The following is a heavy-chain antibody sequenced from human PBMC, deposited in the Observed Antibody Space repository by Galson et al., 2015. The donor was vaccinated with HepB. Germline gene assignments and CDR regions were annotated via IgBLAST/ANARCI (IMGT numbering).Heavy chain of an antibody. Sequence: SVKVSCKASGGTFSSSAISWVRQAPGQGLEWMGGIIPIFGTADYAQKFQGRVTITADESTSTAYMELRSLRSEDTAVYYCARDPPYCSGGSCSDAFDIWGQGTMVTVSS. CDR3: ARDPPYCSGGSCSDAFDI. CDR1: GGTFSSSA. D-gene: IGHD2-15*01. J-gene: IGHJ3*02. CDR2: IIPIFGTA. V-gene: IGHV1-69*13.